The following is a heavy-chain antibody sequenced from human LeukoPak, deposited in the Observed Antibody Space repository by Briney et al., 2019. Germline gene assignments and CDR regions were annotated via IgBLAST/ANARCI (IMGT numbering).Heavy chain of an antibody. V-gene: IGHV1-18*01. D-gene: IGHD6-13*01. CDR1: GYTVTNYG. CDR3: ARDEESGYSSSWLDP. J-gene: IGHJ5*02. Sequence: ASVKVSCKASGYTVTNYGVSWVRQAPGQGLEWMGWISAYNGNSNDAQKFQGRITMTTDTSTRTAYMELRSLTSDDTAVYFCARDEESGYSSSWLDPWGQGTLVNVSS. CDR2: ISAYNGNS.